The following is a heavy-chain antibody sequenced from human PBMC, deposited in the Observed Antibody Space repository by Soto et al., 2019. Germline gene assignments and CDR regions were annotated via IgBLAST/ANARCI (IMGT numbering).Heavy chain of an antibody. CDR1: GFTFSSYA. Sequence: SGGSLRLSCAASGFTFSSYAMHWVRQAPGKGLEWVAVISYDGSNKYYAGSVKGRFTISRDNSKNTLYLQMNSLRAEDTAVYYCARDEGRITIFGVVWGSYGMDVWGQGTTVTVSS. J-gene: IGHJ6*02. V-gene: IGHV3-30-3*01. D-gene: IGHD3-3*01. CDR2: ISYDGSNK. CDR3: ARDEGRITIFGVVWGSYGMDV.